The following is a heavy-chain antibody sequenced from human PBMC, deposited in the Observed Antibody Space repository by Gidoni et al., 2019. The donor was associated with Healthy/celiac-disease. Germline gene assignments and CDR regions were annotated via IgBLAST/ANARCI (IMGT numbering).Heavy chain of an antibody. CDR3: TTGFPMIVVVLTDY. J-gene: IGHJ4*02. CDR2: IKSKTDGGTT. D-gene: IGHD3-22*01. CDR1: GFTLSTAW. V-gene: IGHV3-15*01. Sequence: EVQLVESGGGLVQPGGSLRLPCAASGFTLSTAWMSWVRQAPGKGLEWVGRIKSKTDGGTTDYAAPVKGRFTISRDDSKNTLYLQMNSLKTEDTAVYYCTTGFPMIVVVLTDYWGQGTLVTVSS.